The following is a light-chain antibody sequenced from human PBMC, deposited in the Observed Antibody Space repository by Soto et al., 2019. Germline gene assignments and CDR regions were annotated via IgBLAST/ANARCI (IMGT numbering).Light chain of an antibody. Sequence: EIVLTQSPGTLSLSPGERDTLSCRASQSVRSSYLAWYQQKPGQAPSLLIYGASSRATGIPDRFSGSGSGTDFTLTISRLEPEDFAVYYCQHPRTFGQGTKLEIK. V-gene: IGKV3-20*01. J-gene: IGKJ2*01. CDR2: GAS. CDR3: QHPRT. CDR1: QSVRSSY.